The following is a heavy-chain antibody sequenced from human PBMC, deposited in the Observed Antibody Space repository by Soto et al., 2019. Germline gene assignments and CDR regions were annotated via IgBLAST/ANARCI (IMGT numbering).Heavy chain of an antibody. CDR2: IYWDDDK. CDR1: GFSLSTTGVG. V-gene: IGHV2-5*02. J-gene: IGHJ3*02. CDR3: AHRASYFAWDI. D-gene: IGHD3-9*01. Sequence: QITLKESGPTLVKPTQTLTLTCTFSGFSLSTTGVGVGWIRQPPGKALEGLALIYWDDDKRYSPSLKTMLTITKDTSKKQVVLTMTNMDPVDTATYYCAHRASYFAWDIWGQGTMVTVSA.